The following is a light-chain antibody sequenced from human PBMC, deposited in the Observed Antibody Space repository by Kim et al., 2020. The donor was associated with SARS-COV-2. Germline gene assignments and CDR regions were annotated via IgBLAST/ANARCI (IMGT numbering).Light chain of an antibody. CDR1: STDIGGYNY. J-gene: IGLJ3*02. Sequence: QSALTQPPSASGSPGQSVAISCTGTSTDIGGYNYVSWYQQYPGKSPKLLIYEVTKRPSGVPDRFSGSKSGNTASLTVSGLQAGDEAEYYCSSYAGSKQLLFGGGTQLTVL. CDR2: EVT. V-gene: IGLV2-8*01. CDR3: SSYAGSKQLL.